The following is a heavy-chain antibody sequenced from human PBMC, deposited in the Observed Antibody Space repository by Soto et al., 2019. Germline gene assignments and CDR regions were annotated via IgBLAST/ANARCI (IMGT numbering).Heavy chain of an antibody. CDR3: ARASILRGSGSGYYYYGMDV. D-gene: IGHD3-10*01. Sequence: PSETLSLICTVSGGSISSGGYYWSWIRQHPWKGLEWIGYIYYSGSTYYNPSLKSRVTISVDTSKNQFSLKLSSVTAADTAVYYCARASILRGSGSGYYYYGMDVWGQGXTVTVSS. J-gene: IGHJ6*02. CDR2: IYYSGST. CDR1: GGSISSGGYY. V-gene: IGHV4-31*03.